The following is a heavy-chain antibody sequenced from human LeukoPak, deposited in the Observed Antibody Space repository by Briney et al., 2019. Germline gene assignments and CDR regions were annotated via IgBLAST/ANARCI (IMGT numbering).Heavy chain of an antibody. CDR3: ATSKYSGSY. CDR2: ISGNT. CDR1: GFTLSSYA. J-gene: IGHJ4*02. Sequence: GGSLRLSGAASGFTLSSYAMSWVRQGPGKGLEWVSAISGNTYHADSVKGRFTISRDSSKNTLYLQMNSLRAGDATVYYCATSKYSGSYWGQGTLVTVSS. V-gene: IGHV3-23*01. D-gene: IGHD1-26*01.